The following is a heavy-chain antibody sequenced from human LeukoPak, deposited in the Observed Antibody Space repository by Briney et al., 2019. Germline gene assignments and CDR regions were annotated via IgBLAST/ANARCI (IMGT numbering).Heavy chain of an antibody. CDR1: GGSISSYY. CDR3: ARERFDRFGELLPYYYYYYMDV. Sequence: SETLSLTCTVSGGSISSYYWSWIRQPAGKGLEWIGRIYTSGSTNYNPSLKSRVTMPVDTSKTQFSLKLSSVTAADTAVYYCARERFDRFGELLPYYYYYYMDVWGKGTTVTVSS. V-gene: IGHV4-4*07. D-gene: IGHD3-10*01. CDR2: IYTSGST. J-gene: IGHJ6*03.